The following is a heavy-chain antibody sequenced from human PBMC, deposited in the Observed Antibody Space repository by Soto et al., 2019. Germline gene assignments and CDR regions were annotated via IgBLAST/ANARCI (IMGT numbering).Heavy chain of an antibody. V-gene: IGHV1-24*01. D-gene: IGHD3-3*01. Sequence: GASVKVSCKVSGYTLTELSMHWVRQAPGKGLEWMGGFDPEDGETIYAQKFQGRVTMTEDTSTDTAYMELSSLRSEDTAVYYCATDRGRDFWSGSRDYYYYYYLDVWGKGTTVTASS. CDR1: GYTLTELS. CDR3: ATDRGRDFWSGSRDYYYYYYLDV. CDR2: FDPEDGET. J-gene: IGHJ6*03.